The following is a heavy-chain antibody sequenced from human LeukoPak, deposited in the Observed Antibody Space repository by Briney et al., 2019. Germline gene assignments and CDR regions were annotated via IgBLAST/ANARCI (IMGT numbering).Heavy chain of an antibody. CDR3: ARHLEDFWRVGAFDI. V-gene: IGHV4-4*02. D-gene: IGHD3-3*01. J-gene: IGHJ3*02. Sequence: SGTLSLTCAVSGGSISSSNWWSWVRQPPGKGLEWIGEIYHSGSTYYNPSLKSRVTISVDTSKNQFSLKLSSVTAADTAVYYCARHLEDFWRVGAFDIWGQGTMVTVSS. CDR2: IYHSGST. CDR1: GGSISSSNW.